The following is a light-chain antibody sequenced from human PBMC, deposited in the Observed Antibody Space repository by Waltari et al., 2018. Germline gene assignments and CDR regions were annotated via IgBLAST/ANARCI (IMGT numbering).Light chain of an antibody. V-gene: IGKV1-5*03. CDR3: QQYNSYSLLT. CDR1: QSISNW. Sequence: DIQMTQSPSTLSASVGDQFTIPCRASQSISNWLAWYQQKPGKAPKLLIYKASTLESGVPSRFSGSGSGTEFTLTISSLQPDDFATYYCQQYNSYSLLTFGGGTKVEIK. J-gene: IGKJ4*01. CDR2: KAS.